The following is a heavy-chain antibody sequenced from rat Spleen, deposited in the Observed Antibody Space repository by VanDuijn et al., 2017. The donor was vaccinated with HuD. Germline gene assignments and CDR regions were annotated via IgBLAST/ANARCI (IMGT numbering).Heavy chain of an antibody. Sequence: EVQLVESGGGLVQPGRSLKVSCAASGFTFINYGMAWVRQAPTKGLEWVASITNSGDFTYYRASVKGRFTISRDNAKSTLYLQRDSLRSEDTATYYCTTKADWGQGVMVTVSS. CDR3: TTKAD. CDR1: GFTFINYG. J-gene: IGHJ2*01. V-gene: IGHV5S13*01. CDR2: ITNSGDFT.